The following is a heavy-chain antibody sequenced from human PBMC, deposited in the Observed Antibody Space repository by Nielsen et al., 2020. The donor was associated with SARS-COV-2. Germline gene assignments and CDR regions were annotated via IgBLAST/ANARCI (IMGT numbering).Heavy chain of an antibody. CDR2: ISSGSSTI. D-gene: IGHD3-10*01. Sequence: GESLKISCAASGFTFSSYSMNWVRQAPGKGLEWVSYISSGSSTIYYADSVRGRFTISRDNAKNSLYLQMNSLRAEDTAVYYCARGRYGSGSTLEYWGQGTLVTVSS. CDR3: ARGRYGSGSTLEY. CDR1: GFTFSSYS. V-gene: IGHV3-48*01. J-gene: IGHJ4*02.